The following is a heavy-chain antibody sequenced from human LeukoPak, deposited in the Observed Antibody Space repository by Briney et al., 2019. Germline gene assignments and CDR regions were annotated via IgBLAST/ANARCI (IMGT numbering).Heavy chain of an antibody. CDR3: ARDRVSYGDYVFYFDY. V-gene: IGHV1-69*13. D-gene: IGHD4-17*01. J-gene: IGHJ4*02. CDR2: IIPIFGTA. CDR1: GGTFSSYA. Sequence: SVKVSCKASGGTFSSYAISWVRQAPGQGLEWMGGIIPIFGTANYAQKYQGRVTITADESTSTAYMELSSLRSEDTAVYYCARDRVSYGDYVFYFDYWGQGTLVTVSS.